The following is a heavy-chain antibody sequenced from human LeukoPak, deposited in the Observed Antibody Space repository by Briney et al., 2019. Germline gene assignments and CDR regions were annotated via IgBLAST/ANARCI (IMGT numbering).Heavy chain of an antibody. CDR1: GYTFTSYG. D-gene: IGHD6-13*01. V-gene: IGHV1-18*01. Sequence: AASVKVSCKAYGYTFTSYGINWLRQAPGQGPEWMGWISAYNGNTKYAQNLQGRATMTTDTSTSTAYMELRSLRSDDTAVYYCSRDLPYSSSWESIDYWGQGTLVTVSS. J-gene: IGHJ4*02. CDR2: ISAYNGNT. CDR3: SRDLPYSSSWESIDY.